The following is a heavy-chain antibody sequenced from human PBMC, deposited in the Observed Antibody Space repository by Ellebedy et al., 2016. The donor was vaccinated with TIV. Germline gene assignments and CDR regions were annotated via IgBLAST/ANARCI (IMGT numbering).Heavy chain of an antibody. V-gene: IGHV3-48*03. CDR3: AREDYGDYEFDDAFDI. CDR2: ISSSGSTI. D-gene: IGHD4-17*01. CDR1: GFTFSSYE. Sequence: GESLKISCAASGFTFSSYEMNWVRQAPGKGLEWVSYISSSGSTIYYADSVKGRFTISRDNAKNSLYLQMNSLRAEDTAVYYCAREDYGDYEFDDAFDIWGQGSMVTVSS. J-gene: IGHJ3*02.